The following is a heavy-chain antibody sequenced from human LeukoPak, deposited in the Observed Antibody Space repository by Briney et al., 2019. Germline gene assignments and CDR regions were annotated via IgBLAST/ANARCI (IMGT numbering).Heavy chain of an antibody. CDR2: IIGSGATT. CDR1: GFSFTSYA. V-gene: IGHV3-23*01. J-gene: IGHJ5*02. D-gene: IGHD3-3*01. CDR3: AKGSDFWSGSYTGSDWFAP. Sequence: TGGSLRLSCVASGFSFTSYAMTWVRQPPGKGLEWLSTIIGSGATTHYSDSLRGRFTVSRDNSKNTLFLEISSLRGDDTAVYYCAKGSDFWSGSYTGSDWFAPWGQGTLVIVSS.